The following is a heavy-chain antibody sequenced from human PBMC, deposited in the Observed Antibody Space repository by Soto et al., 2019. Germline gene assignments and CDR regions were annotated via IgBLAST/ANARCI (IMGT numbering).Heavy chain of an antibody. CDR1: GFTFSSYA. D-gene: IGHD2-2*01. J-gene: IGHJ4*02. CDR2: ISSSGDRT. CDR3: AKSNLYCSGTSCYVFDF. Sequence: EVQLLESGGGLVQPGGSLRLSCAASGFTFSSYAMNWVRQAPGKGLEWVSAISSSGDRTYYADSVKGRFTISRDNSKNTLYLPVNSLRTDDTAVYYCAKSNLYCSGTSCYVFDFWGQGTLVTVSS. V-gene: IGHV3-23*01.